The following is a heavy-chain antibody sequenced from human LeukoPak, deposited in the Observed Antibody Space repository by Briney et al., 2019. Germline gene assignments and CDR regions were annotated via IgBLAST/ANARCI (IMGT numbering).Heavy chain of an antibody. J-gene: IGHJ4*02. Sequence: GGSLRLSCAASASGVAFSSHSMNWVRQAPGKGLEWISYIHSSGNYIFYAASVKGRFAASRDNARNSLFLQMNNLRAEDTAIYYCAREYNSRATFDYWGQGTLVSVSS. V-gene: IGHV3-21*05. D-gene: IGHD1-20*01. CDR3: AREYNSRATFDY. CDR1: ASGVAFSSHS. CDR2: IHSSGNYI.